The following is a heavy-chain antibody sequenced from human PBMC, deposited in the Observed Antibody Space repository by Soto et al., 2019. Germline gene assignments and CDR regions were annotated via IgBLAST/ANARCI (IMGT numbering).Heavy chain of an antibody. J-gene: IGHJ4*02. CDR1: GGSISSYY. D-gene: IGHD5-18*01. CDR2: IYYSGST. CDR3: ARRYGSCFDY. V-gene: IGHV4-59*08. Sequence: SDTLSLTCTVSGGSISSYYWSWIRQPPGKGLEWIGYIYYSGSTNYNPSLKSRVTLSVDTSKNQFSLKLSSVTAADTAVHYCARRYGSCFDYWGQGTLVTVS.